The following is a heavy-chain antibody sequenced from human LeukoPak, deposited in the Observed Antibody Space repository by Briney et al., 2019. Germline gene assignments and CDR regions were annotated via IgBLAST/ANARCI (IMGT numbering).Heavy chain of an antibody. CDR2: INNDGSST. D-gene: IGHD1-26*01. J-gene: IGHJ6*02. V-gene: IGHV3-74*01. CDR1: GFTFSSYW. CDR3: ARGQQSGSYFYYGLDV. Sequence: GGSLRLSCAASGFTFSSYWMHWVRQAPGKGLVWVSRINNDGSSTSYADSVKGRFTISRDNAKNTLYLLMNSLRAEDTAVYYCARGQQSGSYFYYGLDVWGQGTTVTVSS.